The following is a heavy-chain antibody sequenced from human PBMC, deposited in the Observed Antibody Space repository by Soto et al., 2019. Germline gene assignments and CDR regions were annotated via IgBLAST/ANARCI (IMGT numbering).Heavy chain of an antibody. Sequence: QVQLVQSGAEVKKPGSSVKVSCKASGGTFSSYAISWVRQAPGQGLEWMGGIIPIFGTANYAQKFQGRVTITADESTSTAYMELSSRRSEDTAVYYCASGLRAGPLKYYYGMDVWGQGTTVTVSS. J-gene: IGHJ6*02. CDR2: IIPIFGTA. CDR1: GGTFSSYA. D-gene: IGHD2-8*01. CDR3: ASGLRAGPLKYYYGMDV. V-gene: IGHV1-69*01.